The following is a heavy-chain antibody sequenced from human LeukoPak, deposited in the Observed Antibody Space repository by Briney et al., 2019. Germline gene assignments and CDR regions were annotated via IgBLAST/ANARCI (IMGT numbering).Heavy chain of an antibody. J-gene: IGHJ4*02. Sequence: PGGSLRLSCEVSGFTFSAYGIHWLRQSPGKGLEGVAFVRYDGRDKFHADSVKARFIVSKDNSRTTLQLQMKSLRSEDTAVYFCARGGARDIWYFAYWGQGIRVTVSS. CDR3: ARGGARDIWYFAY. CDR2: VRYDGRDK. D-gene: IGHD2-21*01. V-gene: IGHV3-30*02. CDR1: GFTFSAYG.